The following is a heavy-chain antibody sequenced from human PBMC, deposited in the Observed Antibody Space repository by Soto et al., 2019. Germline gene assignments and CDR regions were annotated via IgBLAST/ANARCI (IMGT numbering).Heavy chain of an antibody. CDR2: ISGTGYST. CDR3: AKDRRGPWP. V-gene: IGHV3-23*01. J-gene: IGHJ4*02. Sequence: GGYLRISCAASGFSFSAYAMTWVRQAPGKGLEWVSAISGTGYSTYYSDSVRGRFSISSDNSKNILYLQMTKLRAEDTALYFGAKDRRGPWPWGQGTRVTV. CDR1: GFSFSAYA. D-gene: IGHD3-10*01.